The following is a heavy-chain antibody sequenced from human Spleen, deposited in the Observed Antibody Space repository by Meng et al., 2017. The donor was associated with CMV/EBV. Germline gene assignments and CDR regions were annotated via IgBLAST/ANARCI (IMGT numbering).Heavy chain of an antibody. J-gene: IGHJ4*02. CDR1: GFTVSSNY. V-gene: IGHV3-53*01. D-gene: IGHD7-27*01. CDR2: MYSGGYT. CDR3: AREHSLTGIFDY. Sequence: EVQLVESGGGLIQPGDSLRLSCAASGFTVSSNYVGWVRQAPGKGLEWVSVMYSGGYTYYADSVKGRFTLSRDNSKNTVYLQMNSLRPEDTAVYYCAREHSLTGIFDYWGQGTLVTVSS.